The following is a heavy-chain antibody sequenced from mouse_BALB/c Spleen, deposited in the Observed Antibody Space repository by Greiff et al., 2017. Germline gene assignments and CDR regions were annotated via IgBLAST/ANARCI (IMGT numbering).Heavy chain of an antibody. J-gene: IGHJ3*01. CDR1: GFSLTSYD. V-gene: IGHV2-9-2*01. Sequence: QVQLKESGPGLVAPSQSLSITCTVSGFSLTSYDISWIRQPPGKGLEWLGVIWTGGGTNYNSAFMSRLSISKDNSKSQVFLKMNSLQTDDTAIYYCVSLFAYWGQGTLVTVSA. CDR2: IWTGGGT. CDR3: VSLFAY.